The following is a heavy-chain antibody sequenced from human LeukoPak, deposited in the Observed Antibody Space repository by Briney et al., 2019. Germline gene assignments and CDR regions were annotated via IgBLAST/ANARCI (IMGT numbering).Heavy chain of an antibody. CDR3: ARDRAPLGSISWYCDY. D-gene: IGHD6-13*01. V-gene: IGHV3-30*04. Sequence: GGSLRLSCAASGFTFSSYAMHWVRQAPGKGLEWVAVISYDGSNKYYADSVKGRFTISRDNSKNTLYLQMNSLRAEDTAVYYCARDRAPLGSISWYCDYWGQGTLVTVSS. J-gene: IGHJ4*02. CDR2: ISYDGSNK. CDR1: GFTFSSYA.